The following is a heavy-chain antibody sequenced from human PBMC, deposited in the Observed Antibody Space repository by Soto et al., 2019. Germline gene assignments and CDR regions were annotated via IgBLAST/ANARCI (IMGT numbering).Heavy chain of an antibody. D-gene: IGHD1-20*01. J-gene: IGHJ5*02. V-gene: IGHV1-8*01. Sequence: QVQLVQSGAEVKKPGASVKVSCKASGYTFTSYDINWVRQATGQGLEWMGWMNPNTGNTDYAQKFQGRVTMTRNTSISTAYMEQSSLRSEDTAVYYCARARAITGTMPSWGQGTRVTVSS. CDR2: MNPNTGNT. CDR1: GYTFTSYD. CDR3: ARARAITGTMPS.